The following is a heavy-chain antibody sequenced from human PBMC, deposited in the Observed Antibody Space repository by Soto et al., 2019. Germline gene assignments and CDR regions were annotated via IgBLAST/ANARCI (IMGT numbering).Heavy chain of an antibody. V-gene: IGHV4-34*01. CDR3: ARGRSRYCSSTSCYYFDY. D-gene: IGHD2-2*01. CDR2: INHSGST. J-gene: IGHJ4*02. CDR1: GGSFSGYY. Sequence: PSETLSLTCAVYGGSFSGYYWSWIHQPPGKGLEWIGEINHSGSTNYNPSLKSRVTISVDTSKNQFSLKLSSVTAADTAVYYCARGRSRYCSSTSCYYFDYWGQGTLVTVSS.